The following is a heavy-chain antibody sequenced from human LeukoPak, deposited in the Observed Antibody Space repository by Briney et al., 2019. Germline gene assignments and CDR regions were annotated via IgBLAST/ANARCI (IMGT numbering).Heavy chain of an antibody. CDR2: ISSSGSTI. D-gene: IGHD3-10*01. V-gene: IGHV3-11*01. J-gene: IGHJ4*02. Sequence: GGSLRLSCAASGFTFSDYYMSWIRQAPGKGLEWVSYISSSGSTIYYADSVKGRFTISRDNAKNSLYLQMNSLRAEDTALYYCAKGGYYGSGSSWGFDYWGQGTLVTVSS. CDR1: GFTFSDYY. CDR3: AKGGYYGSGSSWGFDY.